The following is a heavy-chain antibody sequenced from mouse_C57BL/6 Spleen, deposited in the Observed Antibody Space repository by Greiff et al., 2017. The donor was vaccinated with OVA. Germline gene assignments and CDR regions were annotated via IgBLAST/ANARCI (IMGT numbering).Heavy chain of an antibody. CDR3: AKTAQASFDY. D-gene: IGHD3-2*02. V-gene: IGHV1-50*01. CDR1: GYTFTSYW. J-gene: IGHJ2*01. CDR2: IDPSDSYT. Sequence: QVHVKQPGAELVKPGASVKLSCKASGYTFTSYWMQWVKQRPGQGLEWIGEIDPSDSYTNYNQKFKGKATLTVDTSSSTAYMQLSSLTSEDSAVYYCAKTAQASFDYWGQGTTLTVSS.